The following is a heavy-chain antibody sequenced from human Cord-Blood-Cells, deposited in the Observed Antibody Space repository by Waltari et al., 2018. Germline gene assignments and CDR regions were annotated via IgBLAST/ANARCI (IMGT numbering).Heavy chain of an antibody. CDR2: IMPILGTA. J-gene: IGHJ3*02. CDR3: ARAALNSGSYNDAFDI. Sequence: QVQLVQSGAEVKKPGSSVKVSCKASGGTFSSYAISWVRQAPGQGLEWMGGIMPILGTANCAQKFQGKVTIAADESTSTAYMELSSLRSEDTAVYYCARAALNSGSYNDAFDIWGQGTMVTVSS. CDR1: GGTFSSYA. D-gene: IGHD1-26*01. V-gene: IGHV1-69*01.